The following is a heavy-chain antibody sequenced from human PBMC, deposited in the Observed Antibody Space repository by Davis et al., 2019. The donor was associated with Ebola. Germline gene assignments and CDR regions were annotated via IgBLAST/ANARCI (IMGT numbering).Heavy chain of an antibody. CDR3: ARDGVVRGIR. V-gene: IGHV4-59*01. CDR1: GDSMSDYY. D-gene: IGHD3-10*01. CDR2: IYYSGST. Sequence: SETLSLTCTVSGDSMSDYYYNWIRQPPGKGLEWIGYIYYSGSTNYNPSLKSRVTISVDTSKNQFSLKLSSVTAADTAVYYCARDGVVRGIRWGQGTLVTVSS. J-gene: IGHJ4*02.